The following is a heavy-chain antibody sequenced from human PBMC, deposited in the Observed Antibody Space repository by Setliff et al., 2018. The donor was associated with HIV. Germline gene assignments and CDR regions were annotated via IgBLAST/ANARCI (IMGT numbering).Heavy chain of an antibody. CDR2: INPNSGGT. CDR3: DPGYKSTWYGDSFDN. Sequence: GASVKVSCKASGYTFSDYYMHWVRQAPGQGLEWMGWINPNSGGTNYAQKFQGRVNMTRDTSISTTYMELSRLRSDDTAVYARDPGYKSTWYGDSFDNWGQGTLVTVSS. V-gene: IGHV1-2*02. CDR1: GYTFSDYY. D-gene: IGHD6-13*01. J-gene: IGHJ4*02.